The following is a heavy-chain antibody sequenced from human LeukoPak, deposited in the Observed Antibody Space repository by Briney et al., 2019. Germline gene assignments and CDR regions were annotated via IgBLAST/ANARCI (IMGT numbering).Heavy chain of an antibody. D-gene: IGHD3-16*02. CDR2: ISAYNGNT. CDR3: ARIYDYVWGSYQGLFDY. CDR1: GYTFTSYG. Sequence: ASVKVSCKASGYTFTSYGISWVGQAPGQGLEWMGWISAYNGNTNYAQKLQGRVTMTTDTSTSTAYMELRSLRSDDTAVYYCARIYDYVWGSYQGLFDYWGQGTLVTVSS. V-gene: IGHV1-18*01. J-gene: IGHJ4*02.